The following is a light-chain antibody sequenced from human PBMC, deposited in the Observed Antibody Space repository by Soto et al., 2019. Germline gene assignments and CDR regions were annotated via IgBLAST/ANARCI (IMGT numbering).Light chain of an antibody. Sequence: EIVLTQSPGTLSLSPGERATLSCRATQTISSSYLAWYQQKPGQAPKLLIHGASTRATGVPARFSGSGSGTEFTLTISSLQSEDFAVYYCQQYKKWPRTFGQGTKVDIK. CDR1: QTISSSY. J-gene: IGKJ2*01. V-gene: IGKV3-15*01. CDR2: GAS. CDR3: QQYKKWPRT.